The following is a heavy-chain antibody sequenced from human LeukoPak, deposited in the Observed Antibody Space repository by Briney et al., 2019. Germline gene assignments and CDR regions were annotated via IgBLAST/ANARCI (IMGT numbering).Heavy chain of an antibody. J-gene: IGHJ6*03. CDR3: ARHRYYYRSGSYYGAPYYMDV. V-gene: IGHV4-4*02. CDR2: IYHSGST. D-gene: IGHD3-10*01. Sequence: PSETLSLTCAVSGGSISSSYWWSWIRQPPGKGLEWIGEIYHSGSTNYNLSLKSRVTISVDKSKNQFSLKLSSVTAADTAVYYCARHRYYYRSGSYYGAPYYMDVWGKGTTVTISS. CDR1: GGSISSSYW.